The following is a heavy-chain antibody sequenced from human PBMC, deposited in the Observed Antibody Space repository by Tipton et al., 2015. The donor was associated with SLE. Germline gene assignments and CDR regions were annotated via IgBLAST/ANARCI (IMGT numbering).Heavy chain of an antibody. CDR2: IYYSGST. CDR1: DGSISSYY. V-gene: IGHV4-59*01. D-gene: IGHD6-13*01. CDR3: ARSRDSSSYYYYYMDV. Sequence: TLSLTCTVSDGSISSYYWSWIRQPPGKGLEWIGYIYYSGSTNYNPSLKSRVTISVDTSKNQFSLKLSSVTAADTAVYYCARSRDSSSYYYYYMDVWGKGTTVTVSS. J-gene: IGHJ6*03.